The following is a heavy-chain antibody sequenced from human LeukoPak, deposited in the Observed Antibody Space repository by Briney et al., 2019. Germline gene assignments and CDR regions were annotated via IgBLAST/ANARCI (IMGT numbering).Heavy chain of an antibody. V-gene: IGHV3-9*01. CDR3: ANLHGDYRDY. CDR1: GFTFGDYA. D-gene: IGHD4-17*01. CDR2: ISWNSGNI. J-gene: IGHJ4*02. Sequence: GGSLRLSCAASGFTFGDYAMHWVRQAPGKGLEWVSGISWNSGNIGYADSVKGRFTISRDNAKNSLYLQMNSLRPEDTALYYCANLHGDYRDYWGQGTLVTVSS.